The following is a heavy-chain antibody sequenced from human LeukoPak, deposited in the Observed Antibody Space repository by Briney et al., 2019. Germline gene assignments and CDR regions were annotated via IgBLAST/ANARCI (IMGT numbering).Heavy chain of an antibody. CDR1: GFTFGDYA. J-gene: IGHJ4*02. V-gene: IGHV3-49*04. D-gene: IGHD2/OR15-2a*01. CDR3: ARRGTFSAYDY. CDR2: IRSKGYGGTT. Sequence: PGGSLTLSCTASGFTFGDYAMSWVRQAPGKGREWVSFIRSKGYGGTTEYAASVKGRFIISRDDSKRIGYLQMNSLKTEDTAVYYCARRGTFSAYDYWGQGTLVTVSS.